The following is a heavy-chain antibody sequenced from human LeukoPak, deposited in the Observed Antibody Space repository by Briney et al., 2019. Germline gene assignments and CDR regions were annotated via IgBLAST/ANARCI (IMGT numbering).Heavy chain of an antibody. CDR2: IYSGGST. Sequence: GGSLRLSCAASGFTVSSNYMSWVRQAPGKGLEWVSVIYSGGSTYYADSVEGRFTISRDNSKNTLYLQMNSLRAEDTAVYYCARMEGRGYSYALSGFDYWGQGTLVTVSS. CDR3: ARMEGRGYSYALSGFDY. D-gene: IGHD5-18*01. V-gene: IGHV3-66*01. CDR1: GFTVSSNY. J-gene: IGHJ4*02.